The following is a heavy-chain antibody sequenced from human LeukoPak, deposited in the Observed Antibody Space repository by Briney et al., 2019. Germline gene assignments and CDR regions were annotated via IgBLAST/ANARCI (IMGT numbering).Heavy chain of an antibody. Sequence: ASVKVSCKASGYPFSAHFLNWVRQAPGQGLEWMGNIDTTTGNPRYVQDFTGRFVFSLDTSVSTAYLQITSLKADDTAAYYCVRGTPTPGMDYWGQGTQVTVSS. D-gene: IGHD3-10*01. CDR1: GYPFSAHF. CDR2: IDTTTGNP. J-gene: IGHJ4*02. V-gene: IGHV7-4-1*02. CDR3: VRGTPTPGMDY.